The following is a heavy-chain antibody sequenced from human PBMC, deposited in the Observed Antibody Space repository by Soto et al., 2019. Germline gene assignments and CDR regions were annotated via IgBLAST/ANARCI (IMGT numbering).Heavy chain of an antibody. CDR3: ARVSRNDAFDI. CDR2: IKQDGSEK. CDR1: GFTFSSYW. V-gene: IGHV3-7*03. J-gene: IGHJ3*02. Sequence: EVQLVESGGGLVQPGGSLRLSCAASGFTFSSYWMSWVRQAPGKGLEWVANIKQDGSEKYYVDSVKGRFTISRDNAKNSLYLQMNSLRAEDTAVYHCARVSRNDAFDIWGQGTMVTVSS.